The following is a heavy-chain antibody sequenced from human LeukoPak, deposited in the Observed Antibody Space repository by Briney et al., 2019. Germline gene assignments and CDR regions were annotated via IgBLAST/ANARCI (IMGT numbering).Heavy chain of an antibody. D-gene: IGHD3-22*01. Sequence: SETLSLTCAVYGGSMNDDYWSWIRQSPGKGLEWIGEINHRGNTNYNPSLKSRVTISVDTSKNQFSLKLSSVTAADTAVYYCARRWDYYDSSGYRANNWFDPWGQGTLVTVSS. CDR2: INHRGNT. CDR1: GGSMNDDY. J-gene: IGHJ5*02. V-gene: IGHV4-34*01. CDR3: ARRWDYYDSSGYRANNWFDP.